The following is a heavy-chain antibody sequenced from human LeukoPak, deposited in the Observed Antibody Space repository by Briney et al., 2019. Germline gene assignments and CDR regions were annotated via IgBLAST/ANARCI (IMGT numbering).Heavy chain of an antibody. CDR2: IYYSGST. J-gene: IGHJ4*02. V-gene: IGHV4-31*03. CDR1: SGSISSGGYY. Sequence: SETLSLTCTVSSGSISSGGYYWTWIRQYPGNGLEWIGYIYYSGSTYYNPSLKSRVTISVDTSKNQFSLKLSSVTAADTAVYYCARQKRGYSYGSLDYWGQGTLVTVSS. D-gene: IGHD5-18*01. CDR3: ARQKRGYSYGSLDY.